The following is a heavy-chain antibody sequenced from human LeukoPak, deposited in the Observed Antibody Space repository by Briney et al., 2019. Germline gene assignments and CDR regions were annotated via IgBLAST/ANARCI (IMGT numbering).Heavy chain of an antibody. V-gene: IGHV1-2*02. D-gene: IGHD7-27*01. CDR3: ARAPGAWSPIWGVFDI. CDR1: GYTFTGYY. CDR2: INPNSGGT. Sequence: ASVKVSCKASGYTFTGYYMHWVRQAPGQGLEWMGWINPNSGGTNYAQKFQGRVTMTRDTSISTAYMELSRLRSDDTAVYYCARAPGAWSPIWGVFDIWGQGTMVTVSS. J-gene: IGHJ3*02.